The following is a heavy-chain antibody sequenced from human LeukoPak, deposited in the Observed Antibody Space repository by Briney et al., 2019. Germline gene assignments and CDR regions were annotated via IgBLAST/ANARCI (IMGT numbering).Heavy chain of an antibody. CDR1: GFTFSSHA. D-gene: IGHD2-15*01. V-gene: IGHV3-23*01. J-gene: IGHJ2*01. Sequence: GGSLRLSCAASGFTFSSHAMSWVRQAPGKGLEWVSAISGSGGSTYYADSVKGRFTISRDNSKNTLYLQMNSLRAEDTAVYYCARTPNIVVVVAATWYFDLWGRGTLVTVSS. CDR2: ISGSGGST. CDR3: ARTPNIVVVVAATWYFDL.